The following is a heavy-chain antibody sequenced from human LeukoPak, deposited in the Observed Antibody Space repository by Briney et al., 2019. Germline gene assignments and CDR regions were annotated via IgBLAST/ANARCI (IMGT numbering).Heavy chain of an antibody. CDR3: ARRLRDYYDNSGYAP. V-gene: IGHV5-51*01. J-gene: IGHJ5*02. CDR2: IYFGDSDT. Sequence: GESLKISCKASGYNFADYWIGWVRQMPGKGLEWMGIIYFGDSDTRYSPSFQGQVTISADKSISTAYLQWSSLKASDTAMYYCARRLRDYYDNSGYAPWGQGTLVTVSS. D-gene: IGHD3-22*01. CDR1: GYNFADYW.